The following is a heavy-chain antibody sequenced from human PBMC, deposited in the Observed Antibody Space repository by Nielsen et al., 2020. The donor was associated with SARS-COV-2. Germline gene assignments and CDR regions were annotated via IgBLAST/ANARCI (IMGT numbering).Heavy chain of an antibody. CDR2: ISWNSGSI. D-gene: IGHD6-13*01. CDR3: AKAPNPLAAAGYYYFDY. CDR1: GFTFDDYA. V-gene: IGHV3-9*01. Sequence: GGSLRLSCAASGFTFDDYAMHWVRQAPGKGLEWVSGISWNSGSIGYADSVKGRFTISRDNAKNSLYLQMNSLRAEDTALYYCAKAPNPLAAAGYYYFDYWGQGTLVTVSS. J-gene: IGHJ4*02.